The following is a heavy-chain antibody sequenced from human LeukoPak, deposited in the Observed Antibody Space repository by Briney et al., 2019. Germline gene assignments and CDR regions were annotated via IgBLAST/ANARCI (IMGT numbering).Heavy chain of an antibody. D-gene: IGHD3-10*01. V-gene: IGHV4-39*01. J-gene: IGHJ4*02. CDR3: ARMPSITRGYFDY. Sequence: TSETLSLTCTVSGGSISSSSYYWGWIRQPPGKGLEWIGSIYYSGSTYYNPSLKSRVTISVDTSKNLFSLKLSSVTAADTAVYYCARMPSITRGYFDYWGQGTLVTVSS. CDR1: GGSISSSSYY. CDR2: IYYSGST.